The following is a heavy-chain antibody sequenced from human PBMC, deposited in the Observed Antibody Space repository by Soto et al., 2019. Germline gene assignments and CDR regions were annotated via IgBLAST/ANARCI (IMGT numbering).Heavy chain of an antibody. CDR2: ISFSGSNK. CDR1: GFTFSSYE. V-gene: IGHV3-48*03. Sequence: PGGSLRLSCAASGFTFSSYEMNWVRQAPGKGLEWVSYISFSGSNKYYADSVKGRFIIFRDNAKNSLYLQMNSLRAEDTAVYYCARQAMALTGDHYYAMDVWGQGTTVTVYS. J-gene: IGHJ6*02. CDR3: ARQAMALTGDHYYAMDV. D-gene: IGHD5-18*01.